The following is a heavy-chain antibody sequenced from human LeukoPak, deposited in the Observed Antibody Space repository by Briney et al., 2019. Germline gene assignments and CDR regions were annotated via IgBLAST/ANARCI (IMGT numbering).Heavy chain of an antibody. Sequence: SETLSLTCAVYGGSFRGYYWSWIRQPPGKGLEWIGEINHSGSTNYNPSLKSRVTISVDTSKNQFSLKLSSVTAADTAAYYCARVRGGIRYFDLWGRGTLVTVSS. CDR3: ARVRGGIRYFDL. J-gene: IGHJ2*01. D-gene: IGHD3-16*01. CDR2: INHSGST. CDR1: GGSFRGYY. V-gene: IGHV4-34*01.